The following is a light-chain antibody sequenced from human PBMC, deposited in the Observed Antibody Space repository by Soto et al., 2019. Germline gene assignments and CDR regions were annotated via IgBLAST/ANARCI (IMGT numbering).Light chain of an antibody. CDR1: QSIGNW. CDR2: KAS. J-gene: IGKJ1*01. CDR3: QQYNNWPPWT. V-gene: IGKV1-5*03. Sequence: DTQMTQSPSTLSGSVGDRVSIACRASQSIGNWLAWYQQKPGKAPKLLIYKASSLESGVPSRFSGSGSGTEFTLTISSLQSEDFAVYYCQQYNNWPPWTFGQGTKVDIK.